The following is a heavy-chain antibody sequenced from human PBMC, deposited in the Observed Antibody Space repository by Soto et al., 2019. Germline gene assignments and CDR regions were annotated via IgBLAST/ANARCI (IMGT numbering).Heavy chain of an antibody. V-gene: IGHV3-23*01. J-gene: IGHJ4*02. D-gene: IGHD5-18*01. CDR1: GFTFSSYA. Sequence: PGESLKISCAASGFTFSSYAMSWVRQAAGKGLEWVSGISGSGGSTYYADSVKGRFTISRDNSKNTLYLQMNSLRAEDTAVYYCAKAKYSYGIDYWGQGTLVTVSS. CDR3: AKAKYSYGIDY. CDR2: ISGSGGST.